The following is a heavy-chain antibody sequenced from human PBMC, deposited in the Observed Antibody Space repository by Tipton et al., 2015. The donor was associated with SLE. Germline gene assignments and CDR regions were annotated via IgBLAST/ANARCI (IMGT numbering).Heavy chain of an antibody. CDR1: GFTFRTYG. CDR2: IRFDGNVK. D-gene: IGHD2-8*01. Sequence: SLRLSCAAPGFTFRTYGMHWVRQAPGKGLEWVSFIRFDGNVKQYADSVRGRFTISRDNSKNTLSLQMDSLRPEDTSIYYCASILGNTNPSDFWGQGTLVTVSS. J-gene: IGHJ4*02. V-gene: IGHV3-30*02. CDR3: ASILGNTNPSDF.